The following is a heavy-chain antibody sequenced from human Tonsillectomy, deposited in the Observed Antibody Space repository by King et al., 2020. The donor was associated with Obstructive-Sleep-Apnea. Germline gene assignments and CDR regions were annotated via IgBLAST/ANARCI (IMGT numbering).Heavy chain of an antibody. CDR3: ARAIRRLGWFDP. CDR2: IYYSGST. J-gene: IGHJ5*02. V-gene: IGHV4-59*01. D-gene: IGHD5-12*01. Sequence: MQLQESGPGLVKPSETLSLTCTVSGGSISSYYWSWIRQPPGKGLEWIGYIYYSGSTNYNPSLKSRVTISVDTSKNQFSLKLSSVTAADTAVYYCARAIRRLGWFDPWGQGTLVTVSS. CDR1: GGSISSYY.